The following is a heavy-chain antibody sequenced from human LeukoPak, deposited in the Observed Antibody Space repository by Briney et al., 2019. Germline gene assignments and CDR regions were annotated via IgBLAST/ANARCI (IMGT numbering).Heavy chain of an antibody. D-gene: IGHD5-24*01. J-gene: IGHJ4*02. CDR3: ARDLGWLQSDY. V-gene: IGHV3-21*01. CDR2: ISSSSSYI. CDR1: GFTFSSYW. Sequence: GGSLRLSCAASGFTFSSYWMSWVRQAPGKGLEWVSSISSSSSYIYYADSVKGRFTISRDNAKNSVYLQIHNLRAEDTAVYYCARDLGWLQSDYWGQGTLVTVSS.